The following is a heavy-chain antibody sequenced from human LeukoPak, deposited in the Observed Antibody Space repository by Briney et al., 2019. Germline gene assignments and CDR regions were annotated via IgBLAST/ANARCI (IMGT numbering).Heavy chain of an antibody. Sequence: ASVKVSCKASGYTFTSYAMHWVRQAPGQRLEWMGWINAGNGNTKYSQKFQGRVTITRDTSASTAYMELSSLRSEDTAVYYCAGDHSGLNWFDPWGQGTLVNVSS. CDR1: GYTFTSYA. CDR2: INAGNGNT. J-gene: IGHJ5*02. V-gene: IGHV1-3*01. CDR3: AGDHSGLNWFDP. D-gene: IGHD2-8*02.